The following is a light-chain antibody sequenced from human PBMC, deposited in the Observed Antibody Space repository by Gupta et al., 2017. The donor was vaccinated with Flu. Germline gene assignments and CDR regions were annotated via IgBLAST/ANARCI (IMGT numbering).Light chain of an antibody. CDR3: QRVYQYPVT. Sequence: DIQLTQSPSFLSASVGDRVAITCRASQAISRSLAWYQQKAGEGPKLLIYAVSTLQTAVPSRFSGSGSGTXFTLTIXSLQPEDFGIYYCQRVYQYPVTFGXGTKVEIK. CDR2: AVS. J-gene: IGKJ4*01. CDR1: QAISRS. V-gene: IGKV1-9*01.